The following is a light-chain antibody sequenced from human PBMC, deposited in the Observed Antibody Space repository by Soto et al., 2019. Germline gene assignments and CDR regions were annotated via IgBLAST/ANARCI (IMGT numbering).Light chain of an antibody. V-gene: IGLV1-44*01. J-gene: IGLJ3*02. Sequence: QSVLTQPPSASGTPGQRVTISCSGSSSNIGSNTVNWYQQLPGTAPKLLIYSNNQRPSGVPDRFSGSKSGTSAPLAISGLQSEDEADYYCAAWDDSLNGFWVFGGGTKLTVL. CDR1: SSNIGSNT. CDR3: AAWDDSLNGFWV. CDR2: SNN.